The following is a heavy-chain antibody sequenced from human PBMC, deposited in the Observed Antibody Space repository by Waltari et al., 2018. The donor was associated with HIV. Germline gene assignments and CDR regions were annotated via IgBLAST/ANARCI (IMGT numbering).Heavy chain of an antibody. D-gene: IGHD3-3*01. V-gene: IGHV3-30*02. J-gene: IGHJ6*02. CDR2: IRHDGSNK. CDR3: AKELRFLSRYFGMDV. CDR1: EFTFSSYG. Sequence: QVQLVESGGGVVQPGGSLRLSCAASEFTFSSYGMHWVRRAPGKGLEVVEIIRHDGSNKDYADSVKGRFTITRDNPKNTLYLQMNSLIAEDTAMYYCAKELRFLSRYFGMDVWGQGTTVTVSS.